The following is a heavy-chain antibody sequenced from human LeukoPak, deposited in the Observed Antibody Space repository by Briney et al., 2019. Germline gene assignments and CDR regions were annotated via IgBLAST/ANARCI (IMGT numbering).Heavy chain of an antibody. J-gene: IGHJ4*02. D-gene: IGHD3-10*01. V-gene: IGHV3-48*01. CDR3: AKEYGSGSSPLDY. CDR2: ISSSSSTI. Sequence: GGSLRLSCAASGFTFSNYVMNWVRQAPGKGLEWVSYISSSSSTIYYADSVKGRFIISRDNAKNSLYLQMNSLRAEDTALYYCAKEYGSGSSPLDYWGQGTLVTVSS. CDR1: GFTFSNYV.